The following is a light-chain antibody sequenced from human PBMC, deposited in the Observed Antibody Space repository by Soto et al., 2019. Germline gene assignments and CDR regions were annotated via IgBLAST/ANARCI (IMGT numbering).Light chain of an antibody. CDR2: SSS. J-gene: IGKJ2*01. Sequence: EIVLTQSPGTLSLSPGERATLSCRASQSVSSSYLVWYQQKPGQAPRLLIYSSSIRATGIPDRFSGSGSGTDFTLTISILEPEDFAVYYCQQYVNSYTFGQGTKLEIK. CDR1: QSVSSSY. V-gene: IGKV3-20*01. CDR3: QQYVNSYT.